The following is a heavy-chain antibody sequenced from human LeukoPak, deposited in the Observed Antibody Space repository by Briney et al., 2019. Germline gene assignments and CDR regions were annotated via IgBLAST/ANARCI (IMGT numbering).Heavy chain of an antibody. CDR1: GFTFSNYC. J-gene: IGHJ4*02. CDR3: AKASPDSGSYSIPNPPYFDY. D-gene: IGHD3-10*01. CDR2: ISGSGGST. Sequence: QAGGSLRLSCVGSGFTFSNYCMTWVRQAPGKGLEWVSAISGSGGSTYYADSVKGRFTISRDNSKNTMYLQMNSLRAAATAVYYCAKASPDSGSYSIPNPPYFDYWGQGTLVTVSS. V-gene: IGHV3-23*01.